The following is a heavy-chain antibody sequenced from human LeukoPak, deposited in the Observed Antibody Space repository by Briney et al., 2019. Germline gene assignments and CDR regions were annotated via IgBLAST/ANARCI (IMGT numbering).Heavy chain of an antibody. CDR2: IYHSGST. D-gene: IGHD5-18*01. J-gene: IGHJ3*02. CDR3: ARGGYSSGRPHAFAI. V-gene: IGHV4-30-2*01. CDR1: GGSISSGGYY. Sequence: SQTLSLTCTVAGGSISSGGYYWRWIRQPPGKGLEWIWYIYHSGSTYYNPSLKSRVTISVDRSKNQFSLKLSSVTAADTAVYYCARGGYSSGRPHAFAISGQRTMATVSS.